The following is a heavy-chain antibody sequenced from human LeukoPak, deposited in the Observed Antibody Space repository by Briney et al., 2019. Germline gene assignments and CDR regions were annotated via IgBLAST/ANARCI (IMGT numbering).Heavy chain of an antibody. CDR1: GGSISSGGYS. Sequence: SETLSLTCAVSGGSISSGGYSWWWVRQPPGEGLEWIGYVFTTGTTYYNPSLNSRVTISLDMSKKQFFLKLRSVTAADTAVYFCVRGVTRGYIYADWGQGTLVTVSS. CDR3: VRGVTRGYIYAD. J-gene: IGHJ4*02. CDR2: VFTTGTT. D-gene: IGHD5-18*01. V-gene: IGHV4-30-4*07.